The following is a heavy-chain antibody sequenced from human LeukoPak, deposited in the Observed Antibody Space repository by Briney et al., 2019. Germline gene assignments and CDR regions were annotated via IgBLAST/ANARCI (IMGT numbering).Heavy chain of an antibody. V-gene: IGHV4-34*01. CDR2: INHSGST. Sequence: SETLSLTCAVYGGSFSGYYWSWIRQPPGKGLEWIGEINHSGSTNYNPSLKSRVTISVDTSKNQFSLKLSSVTAADTAVYYCAGGTMRAFDIWGQGTMVTVSS. D-gene: IGHD3-22*01. CDR1: GGSFSGYY. J-gene: IGHJ3*02. CDR3: AGGTMRAFDI.